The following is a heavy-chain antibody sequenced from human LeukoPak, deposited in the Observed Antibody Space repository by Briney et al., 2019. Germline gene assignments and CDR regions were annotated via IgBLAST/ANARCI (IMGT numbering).Heavy chain of an antibody. CDR2: MCGTAGCT. D-gene: IGHD3-22*01. Sequence: GGSLTLSCQASGFTLYMYAMSWVRQAPGRGLEWVASMCGTAGCTFYPESVKGRFTISRENSKSVLYLRMNSLTAEDTAIYYCAKDRPNFHENSGHYYRRDGDSWGQGTLVTVSS. CDR3: AKDRPNFHENSGHYYRRDGDS. CDR1: GFTLYMYA. J-gene: IGHJ5*01. V-gene: IGHV3-23*01.